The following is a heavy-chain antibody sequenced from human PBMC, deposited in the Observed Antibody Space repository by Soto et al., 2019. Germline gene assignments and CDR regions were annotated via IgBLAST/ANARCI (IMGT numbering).Heavy chain of an antibody. J-gene: IGHJ5*02. CDR1: GYTFTNND. D-gene: IGHD5-18*01. CDR2: MNPGSGDT. CDR3: ARMESFGSLNWFDP. Sequence: QVQLVQSGAEVKKPGASVKVSCKASGYTFTNNDVSWVRQATGQGLEWMGWMNPGSGDTGYAQKFQVRVTMTRDISIAQAYMEHNSLKSEDADIYYCARMESFGSLNWFDPWGHGTLVTVSS. V-gene: IGHV1-8*02.